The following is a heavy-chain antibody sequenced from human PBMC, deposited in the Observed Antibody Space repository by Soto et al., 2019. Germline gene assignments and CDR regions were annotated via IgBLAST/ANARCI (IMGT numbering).Heavy chain of an antibody. CDR2: IFDSGTT. D-gene: IGHD7-27*01. J-gene: IGHJ4*02. Sequence: SETLSLTCTVSGGSITSDYSCWSWIRQPPGEGLEWIGHIFDSGTTYTKQSLRSQVAILLDTSKNLFSLPLSSVIAADTAVYYCARGPSGDKVHYWGQGALVTVSS. CDR3: ARGPSGDKVHY. V-gene: IGHV4-30-4*01. CDR1: GGSITSDYSC.